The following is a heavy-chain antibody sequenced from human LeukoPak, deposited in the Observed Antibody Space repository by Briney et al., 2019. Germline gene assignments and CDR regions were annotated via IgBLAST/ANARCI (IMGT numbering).Heavy chain of an antibody. CDR1: GGSISSYY. V-gene: IGHV4-59*01. D-gene: IGHD3-16*01. J-gene: IGHJ4*02. Sequence: SETLSLTCTVSGGSISSYYWSWIRQPPGKGLEWIGYIYYSGSTNYNPSLKSRVTISVDTSKNQFSLKLSPVTAADTAVYYCARLNVAFDYWGQGTLVTVSS. CDR2: IYYSGST. CDR3: ARLNVAFDY.